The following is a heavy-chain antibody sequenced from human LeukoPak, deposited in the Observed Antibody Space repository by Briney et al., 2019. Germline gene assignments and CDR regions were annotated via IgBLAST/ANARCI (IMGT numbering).Heavy chain of an antibody. V-gene: IGHV1-8*01. J-gene: IGHJ5*02. CDR1: GYTFTSYD. CDR3: ARESYGSGSYDDH. D-gene: IGHD3-10*01. CDR2: MNPNSGNT. Sequence: GASVKVSCKASGYTFTSYDINWVRQATGQGLEWMGWMNPNSGNTGYAQKFQGRVTMTRNTSISTAYMELSSLRSEDTAVCYCARESYGSGSYDDHWGQGTLVTVSS.